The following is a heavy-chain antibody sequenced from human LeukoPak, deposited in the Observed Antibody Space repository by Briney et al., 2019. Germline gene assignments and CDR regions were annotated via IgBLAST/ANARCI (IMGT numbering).Heavy chain of an antibody. CDR2: IYYSGST. Sequence: SETLSLTRTVSGGSISGSSYYWGRIRQPPGKGLEWIGIIYYSGSTYCNPSLKSRVTISVDTSKNQFSLKLSSVTAADTAVYYCARLHVGSYSRVDYWGQGTLVTVSS. D-gene: IGHD1-26*01. CDR1: GGSISGSSYY. V-gene: IGHV4-39*01. J-gene: IGHJ4*02. CDR3: ARLHVGSYSRVDY.